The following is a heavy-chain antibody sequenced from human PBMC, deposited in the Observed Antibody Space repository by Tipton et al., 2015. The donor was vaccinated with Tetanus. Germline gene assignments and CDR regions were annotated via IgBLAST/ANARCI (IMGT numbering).Heavy chain of an antibody. Sequence: LRLSCTVSGGSLFSGSFYWAWIRQPPGKGLEWIGQIYYNGNTYYLSSLKSRVTISADTSNNQFSLSLRSVTAADTAAYYCARQADNWFDPWGQGTLVTVS. CDR3: ARQADNWFDP. J-gene: IGHJ5*02. CDR2: IYYNGNT. V-gene: IGHV4-39*01. CDR1: GGSLFSGSFY. D-gene: IGHD6-25*01.